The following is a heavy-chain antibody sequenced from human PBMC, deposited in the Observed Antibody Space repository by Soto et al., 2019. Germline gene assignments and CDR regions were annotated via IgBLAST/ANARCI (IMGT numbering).Heavy chain of an antibody. CDR3: ARGSLRIFGVVNVFDD. CDR2: ISAYNGNT. V-gene: IGHV1-18*01. Sequence: GASVKVSCKASGYTFTSYGISWVRQAPGQGLEWMGWISAYNGNTNYAQKLQGRVTMTTDTSTSTAYMELRSLRSDDTAVYYCARGSLRIFGVVNVFDDWGQGTLVTVSS. D-gene: IGHD3-3*01. CDR1: GYTFTSYG. J-gene: IGHJ4*02.